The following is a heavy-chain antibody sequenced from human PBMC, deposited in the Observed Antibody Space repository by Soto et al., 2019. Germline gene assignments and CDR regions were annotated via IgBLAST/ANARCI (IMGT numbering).Heavy chain of an antibody. D-gene: IGHD1-26*01. CDR3: ARDSGSYADY. CDR1: GFTFSSYW. Sequence: EVQLVESGGGLVQPGGSLRLSCAASGFTFSSYWMHWVRQAPGKGLVWVSRINSGGSSTDYADSVKGRFTISRDNAKNTMYLHMNSLRAEDTAVHYCARDSGSYADYWGQGTLVTVSS. CDR2: INSGGSST. J-gene: IGHJ4*02. V-gene: IGHV3-74*01.